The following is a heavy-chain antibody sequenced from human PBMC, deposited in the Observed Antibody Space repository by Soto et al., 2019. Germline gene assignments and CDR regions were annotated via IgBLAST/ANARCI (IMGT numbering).Heavy chain of an antibody. Sequence: QVQLVRSGAEVKKPGSSVKVSCKASGGTFSSYAISWVRQAPGQGLEWMGGIIPIFGTANYAQKFQGRVTITADESTSTAYMELSSLRSEDTAVYYCARAGYCTNGVCYTEDGDYDYWGQGTLVTVSS. CDR2: IIPIFGTA. CDR3: ARAGYCTNGVCYTEDGDYDY. D-gene: IGHD2-8*01. J-gene: IGHJ4*02. CDR1: GGTFSSYA. V-gene: IGHV1-69*01.